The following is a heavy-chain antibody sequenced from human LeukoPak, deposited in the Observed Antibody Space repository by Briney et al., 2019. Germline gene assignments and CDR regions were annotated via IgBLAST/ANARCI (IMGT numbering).Heavy chain of an antibody. CDR3: ARDPSTTIPSYIQFHY. CDR1: GYSFNRRG. Sequence: APVSVSCTVSGYSFNRRGICWARQGPGPGLGWMGLMCAYNGDTKYAQTFQGPVNLTIDTSKSPAYMEVRSLKSDDPGMYYCARDPSTTIPSYIQFHYSGQGSLVTDS. J-gene: IGHJ4*02. CDR2: MCAYNGDT. D-gene: IGHD1-7*01. V-gene: IGHV1-18*01.